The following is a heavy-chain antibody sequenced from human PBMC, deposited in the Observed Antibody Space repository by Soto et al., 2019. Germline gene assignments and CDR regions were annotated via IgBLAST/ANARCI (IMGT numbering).Heavy chain of an antibody. V-gene: IGHV3-23*01. CDR2: ISGSSSTT. D-gene: IGHD4-17*01. CDR1: GFTFNKYA. CDR3: APTRYDYGDDAVGY. J-gene: IGHJ4*01. Sequence: EVQLLEYGGGLVQRGESLRLSCVASGFTFNKYAMTWVRQAPGKGLEWVSSISGSSSTTYYADSVKGRFTISRDNSKNTVYLHMNTLSTEDTAVYYCAPTRYDYGDDAVGYWGQGTQVTVSS.